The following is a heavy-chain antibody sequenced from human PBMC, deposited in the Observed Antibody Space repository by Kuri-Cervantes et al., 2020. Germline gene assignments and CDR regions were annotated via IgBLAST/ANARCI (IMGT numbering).Heavy chain of an antibody. Sequence: GESLKISCAASGFTFSSYAMSWVRQAPGKGLEWVSAISGSGGSTYYADSVKGRFSISRDNAKSSLYLQMNSLRVEDTALYYCARVPFYYDSSCYLYYYSYYMDVWGKGTTVTVSS. J-gene: IGHJ6*03. V-gene: IGHV3-23*01. CDR1: GFTFSSYA. D-gene: IGHD3-22*01. CDR2: ISGSGGST. CDR3: ARVPFYYDSSCYLYYYSYYMDV.